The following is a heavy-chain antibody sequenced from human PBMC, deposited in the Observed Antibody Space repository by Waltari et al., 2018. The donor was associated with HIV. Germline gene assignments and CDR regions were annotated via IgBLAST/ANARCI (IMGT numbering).Heavy chain of an antibody. CDR2: IKQDGSEK. D-gene: IGHD1-1*01. J-gene: IGHJ3*02. CDR3: ARRNGLDAFDI. Sequence: EVQLVESGGGLVQPGGCVRLSCAASGSTLSSYWMSWVRQAPGKGLEWVANIKQDGSEKYYVDSVKGRFTISRDNAKNSLYLQMNSLRAEDTAVYYCARRNGLDAFDIWGQGTMVTVSS. CDR1: GSTLSSYW. V-gene: IGHV3-7*01.